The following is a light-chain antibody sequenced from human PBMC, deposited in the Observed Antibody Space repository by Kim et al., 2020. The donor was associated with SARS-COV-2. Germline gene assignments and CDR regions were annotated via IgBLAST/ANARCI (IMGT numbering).Light chain of an antibody. CDR3: QQYNSWAPVT. V-gene: IGKV3-15*01. Sequence: IWLTQSPATLSVSPGERATLSCRASQSVGTNLAWYQQTPGQAPRLLIYRVSSKATGIPARFSGSGSGTEFTLTISSLQSEDAAVYYYQQYNSWAPVTFGQGTRLEIK. J-gene: IGKJ5*01. CDR2: RVS. CDR1: QSVGTN.